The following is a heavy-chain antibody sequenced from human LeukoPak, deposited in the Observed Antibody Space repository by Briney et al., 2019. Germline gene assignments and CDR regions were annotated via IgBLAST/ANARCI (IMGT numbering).Heavy chain of an antibody. D-gene: IGHD2-21*01. J-gene: IGHJ4*02. Sequence: GGSLRLSCAASGFTFSSYVMSWVRQVPGKGLEWVSAISGSGGSTYYANSVKGRFTISRDSSKNTLFLQMNRLRPEDAAVYYCAKAPVTTCRGAYCYPFDYWGQGTLVTVSS. CDR3: AKAPVTTCRGAYCYPFDY. CDR1: GFTFSSYV. V-gene: IGHV3-23*01. CDR2: ISGSGGST.